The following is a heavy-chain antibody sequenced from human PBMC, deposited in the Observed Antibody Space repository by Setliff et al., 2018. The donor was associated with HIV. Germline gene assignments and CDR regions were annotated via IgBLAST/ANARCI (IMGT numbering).Heavy chain of an antibody. J-gene: IGHJ4*02. D-gene: IGHD2-21*02. V-gene: IGHV1-18*01. CDR2: ISAYNGNT. Sequence: ASVKVSCKGGFTSVGPDWVRQAPGQGLEWMGWISAYNGNTNYAQKLQGRVTMTTDTSTSTAYMELRSLRSDDTAVYYCARGLPATAIYLGYWGQGTLVTV. CDR3: ARGLPATAIYLGY. CDR1: FTSVG.